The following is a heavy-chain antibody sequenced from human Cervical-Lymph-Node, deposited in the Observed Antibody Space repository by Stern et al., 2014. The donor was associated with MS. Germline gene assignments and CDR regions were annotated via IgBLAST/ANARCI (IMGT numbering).Heavy chain of an antibody. CDR1: GFNFSRYS. CDR2: NSDDRTYK. D-gene: IGHD2-21*02. V-gene: IGHV3-21*01. Sequence: EVQLVESGGGLVKPGGSLRLSCAASGFNFSRYSLNWVRQAPGKGLEWVSSNSDDRTYKYLADSVEGPFPNPRDNAKNSLSLQMNPRNAEDTALYYCAKDCLADFYGAFDIWGQGTMVPVSS. CDR3: AKDCLADFYGAFDI. J-gene: IGHJ3*02.